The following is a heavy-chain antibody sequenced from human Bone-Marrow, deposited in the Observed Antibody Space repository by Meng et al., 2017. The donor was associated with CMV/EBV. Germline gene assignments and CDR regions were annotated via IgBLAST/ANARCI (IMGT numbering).Heavy chain of an antibody. V-gene: IGHV3-73*01. J-gene: IGHJ6*02. CDR1: GFTSSGSA. Sequence: GGCLRLSCAAAGFTSSGSARNWVRQASGKGLEWVGCIRSKATSDGAAYAASVKGRFTISRDDSKNTAYLQMNSLKTQDTAVYYCTRREYRSSWYDAFNYYGIDFWGQGTTVTVSS. CDR3: TRREYRSSWYDAFNYYGIDF. D-gene: IGHD6-13*01. CDR2: IRSKATSDGA.